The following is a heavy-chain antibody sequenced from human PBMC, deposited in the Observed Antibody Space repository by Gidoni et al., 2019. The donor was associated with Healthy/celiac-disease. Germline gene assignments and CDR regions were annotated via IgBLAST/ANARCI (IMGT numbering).Heavy chain of an antibody. D-gene: IGHD6-13*01. J-gene: IGHJ4*01. Sequence: QVQLVQSGAEVKKPGSSVKVSCTASGCTFSSYAISWVRQAPGRGREWMGGICPLFGTANYSQEFQSRVTITADESTSTAYMELSSLRSEDTTVYYCAGAGDSSSCYGDTDYWGQGTLVTVSS. CDR1: GCTFSSYA. CDR3: AGAGDSSSCYGDTDY. V-gene: IGHV1-69*01. CDR2: ICPLFGTA.